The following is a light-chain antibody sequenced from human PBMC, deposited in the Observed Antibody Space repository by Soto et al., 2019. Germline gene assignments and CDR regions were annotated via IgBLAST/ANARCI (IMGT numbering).Light chain of an antibody. V-gene: IGKV3-11*01. CDR2: DAS. CDR3: QLRSNWPRLT. CDR1: QSVSNY. J-gene: IGKJ4*01. Sequence: EIVLTQSPATLSLSPGERATLSCRASQSVSNYLAWYQQKPGQAPRLLIYDASNTATGIPARFSGSGSVTGFALTISSLERVDLAVYDGQLRSNWPRLTFGGGTKVEIK.